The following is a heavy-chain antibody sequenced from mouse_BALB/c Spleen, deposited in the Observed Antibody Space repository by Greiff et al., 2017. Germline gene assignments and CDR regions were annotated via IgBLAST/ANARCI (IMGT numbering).Heavy chain of an antibody. Sequence: EVQLVESGPGLVKPSQSLSLTCTVTGYSITSDYAWNWIRQFPGNKLEWMGYISYSGSTSYNPSLKSRISITRDISKNQFFLQLNSVTTEDTATYYCARGDAMDYWGQGTSVTVSS. CDR2: ISYSGST. CDR3: ARGDAMDY. CDR1: GYSITSDYA. J-gene: IGHJ4*01. V-gene: IGHV3-2*02.